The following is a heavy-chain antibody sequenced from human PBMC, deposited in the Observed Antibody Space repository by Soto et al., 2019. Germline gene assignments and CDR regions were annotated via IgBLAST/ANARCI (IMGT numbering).Heavy chain of an antibody. Sequence: QVQLVESGGGVVQPGRSLTISCAASGFTFSNYAMHWVRQAPGKGLEWVAIIGHDGRSTCHADSVKGRFTLSRDNSKNTMYMEMNSLTTDDTAVYHCARDQSIRMSNCDGDNCYSGWLDPWGHGTLVTVSS. CDR1: GFTFSNYA. V-gene: IGHV3-30*01. D-gene: IGHD2-15*01. CDR3: ARDQSIRMSNCDGDNCYSGWLDP. J-gene: IGHJ5*02. CDR2: IGHDGRST.